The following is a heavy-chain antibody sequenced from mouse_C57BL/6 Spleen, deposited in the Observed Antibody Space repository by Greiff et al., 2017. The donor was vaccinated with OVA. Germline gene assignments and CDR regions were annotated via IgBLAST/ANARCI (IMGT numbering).Heavy chain of an antibody. J-gene: IGHJ1*03. Sequence: QVQLQQPGAELVKPGASVKMSCKASGYTFTSYWITWVKQRPGQGLEWIGDIYPGSGSTNYNEKFKSKATLTVDTSSSTAYMQLSSLTSEDSAVYYCARWGYGSSYWYFDVGGTGTTVTVSA. CDR3: ARWGYGSSYWYFDV. CDR2: IYPGSGST. CDR1: GYTFTSYW. V-gene: IGHV1-55*01. D-gene: IGHD1-1*01.